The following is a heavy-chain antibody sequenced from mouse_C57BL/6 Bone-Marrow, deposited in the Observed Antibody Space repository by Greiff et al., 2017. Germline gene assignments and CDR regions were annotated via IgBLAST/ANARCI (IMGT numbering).Heavy chain of an antibody. J-gene: IGHJ2*01. CDR2: IYPSDSDT. CDR3: ARDLLRDY. Sequence: VQLQQSGAELVRPGSSVKLSCKASGYTFTSYWMDWVKQRPGQGLEWIGNIYPSDSDTQYNQKFKDKATLTVDKSSSTAYMQLSSLTSEDSAVYYCARDLLRDYWGQGTTLTVSS. D-gene: IGHD1-1*01. CDR1: GYTFTSYW. V-gene: IGHV1-61*01.